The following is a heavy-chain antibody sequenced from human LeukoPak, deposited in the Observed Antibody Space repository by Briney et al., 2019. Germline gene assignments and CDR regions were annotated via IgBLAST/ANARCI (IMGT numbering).Heavy chain of an antibody. V-gene: IGHV5-51*01. CDR1: GYSFTSHW. Sequence: GASVKVSCKASGYSFTSHWIAWVRQMPGKGLEWMGIIYPGDSDTRYSPSFQGQVTISVDKSISTAYLQWSSLKASDTAMYYCARFDSSDWKGVDYWGQGTLVSVSS. CDR2: IYPGDSDT. CDR3: ARFDSSDWKGVDY. J-gene: IGHJ4*02. D-gene: IGHD6-19*01.